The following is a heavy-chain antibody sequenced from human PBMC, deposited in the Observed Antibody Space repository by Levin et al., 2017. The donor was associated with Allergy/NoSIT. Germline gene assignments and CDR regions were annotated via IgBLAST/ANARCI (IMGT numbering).Heavy chain of an antibody. CDR3: ARAGFRDGYRDCDY. CDR2: INHSGST. D-gene: IGHD5-24*01. V-gene: IGHV4-34*01. Sequence: SQTLSLTCAVYGGSFSGYYWSWIRQPPGKGLEWIGEINHSGSTNYNPSLKSRVTISVDTSKNQFSLKLSSVTAADTAVYYCARAGFRDGYRDCDYWGQGTLVTVSS. J-gene: IGHJ4*02. CDR1: GGSFSGYY.